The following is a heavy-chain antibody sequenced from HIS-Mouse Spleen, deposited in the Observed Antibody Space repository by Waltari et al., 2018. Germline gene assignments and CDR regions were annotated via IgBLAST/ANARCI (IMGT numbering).Heavy chain of an antibody. D-gene: IGHD1-1*01. CDR3: AKPPRTADAFDI. Sequence: EVQLLESGGGLVQPGGSLRLSCAASGFTFSSYAMSWVRQAPGKGLEWVAAISGGGGSTYYADSVKGRFTISRDNSKNTLYLQMNSLRAEDTAVYYCAKPPRTADAFDIWGQGTMVTVSS. CDR1: GFTFSSYA. J-gene: IGHJ3*02. V-gene: IGHV3-23*01. CDR2: ISGGGGST.